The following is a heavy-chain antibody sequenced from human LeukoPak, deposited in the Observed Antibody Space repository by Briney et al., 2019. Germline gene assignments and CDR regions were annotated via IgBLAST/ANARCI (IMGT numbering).Heavy chain of an antibody. V-gene: IGHV3-21*01. Sequence: GGSLRLSCAASGCTFSSYSMNWVRQAPGKGLEWVSSISSSSSYIYYADSVKGRFTISRDNAKNSLYLQMNSLRAEDTAVYYCAREGFYYDSSGYYYWGQGTLVTVSS. D-gene: IGHD3-22*01. CDR1: GCTFSSYS. J-gene: IGHJ4*02. CDR3: AREGFYYDSSGYYY. CDR2: ISSSSSYI.